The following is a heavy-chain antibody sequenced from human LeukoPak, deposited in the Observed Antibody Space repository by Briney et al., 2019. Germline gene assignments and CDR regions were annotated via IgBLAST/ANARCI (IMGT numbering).Heavy chain of an antibody. D-gene: IGHD2-8*01. CDR3: ASYRFEDALTVINWFDP. CDR2: VYVTGST. Sequence: SETLSLTCTVSGASISSYYWSWIRQPPGKGLEWIGYVYVTGSTSYNPSLKSRVTISVDTAKNQFSLKLSSVTAADTAVYYCASYRFEDALTVINWFDPWGQGTLVTVSS. CDR1: GASISSYY. J-gene: IGHJ5*02. V-gene: IGHV4-4*09.